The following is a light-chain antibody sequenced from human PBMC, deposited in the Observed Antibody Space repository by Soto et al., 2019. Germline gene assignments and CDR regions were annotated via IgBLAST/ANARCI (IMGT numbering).Light chain of an antibody. V-gene: IGKV3-15*01. Sequence: EIVMTQSPATLSVSPGERATLSCRASQSVSSSLAWYQRKPGQAPRLLIYGASTRAIGIPDRLSVSGSRTEFTLHISSLQSEDFAVYYCQQYNKWPPWTFGQGTKLEIK. CDR3: QQYNKWPPWT. CDR1: QSVSSS. J-gene: IGKJ2*01. CDR2: GAS.